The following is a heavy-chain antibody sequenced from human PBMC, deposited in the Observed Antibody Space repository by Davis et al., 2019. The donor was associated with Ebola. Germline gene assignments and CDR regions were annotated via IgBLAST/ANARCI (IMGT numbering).Heavy chain of an antibody. CDR3: ADSSGYYDAFDI. V-gene: IGHV1-45*02. CDR2: ITPFNGNT. CDR1: GYTFTYRY. J-gene: IGHJ3*02. D-gene: IGHD3-22*01. Sequence: SVKVSCKASGYTFTYRYLHWVRQAPGQTLEWMGWITPFNGNTNYAQKFQDRVTITRDRSMSTAYMELSSLRSEDTAMYYCADSSGYYDAFDIWGQGTMVTVSS.